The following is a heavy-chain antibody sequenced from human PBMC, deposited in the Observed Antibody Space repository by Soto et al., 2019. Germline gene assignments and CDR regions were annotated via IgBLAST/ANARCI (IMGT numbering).Heavy chain of an antibody. CDR1: GGTFSSYA. J-gene: IGHJ3*01. CDR2: LIAILGKA. V-gene: IGHV1-69*01. CDR3: ARERGGAIIVGVTGTFDV. D-gene: IGHD3-22*01. Sequence: QVQLVQSGAAVKKPGSSVKVSCKASGGTFSSYAISWLRQAPGQGLEWMGGLIAILGKANYAEKFQGRVTITADESTSTAYMELSSLRSEDTAVYYCARERGGAIIVGVTGTFDVWGQGTLVTVSS.